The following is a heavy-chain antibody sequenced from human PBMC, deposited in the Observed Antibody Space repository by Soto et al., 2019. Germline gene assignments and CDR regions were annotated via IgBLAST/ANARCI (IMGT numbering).Heavy chain of an antibody. CDR2: ISGSGGST. V-gene: IGHV3-23*01. D-gene: IGHD6-13*01. Sequence: EVQLLESGGGLVQPGGSLRLSCAASGFTFSSYTMSWVRQAPGKGLEWVSAISGSGGSTYYADSVKGPFTISRDNSKNTPYLHMPSLGAEATAVYYCAKEFPRGGSSWGYYFQPWCQGTLVTVSS. J-gene: IGHJ1*01. CDR3: AKEFPRGGSSWGYYFQP. CDR1: GFTFSSYT.